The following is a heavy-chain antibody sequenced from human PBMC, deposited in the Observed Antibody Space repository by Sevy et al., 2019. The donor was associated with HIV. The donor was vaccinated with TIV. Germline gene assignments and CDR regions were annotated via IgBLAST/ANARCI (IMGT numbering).Heavy chain of an antibody. Sequence: ASVKVSCKASGYTFTSYYMHWVRQAPGQGLEWMGMISPSGGSRSYAQKFQGRGTMTRDTSTSIVYMELGSLGYEDTAVYYCARDTGTSITARPSAFDIWGQGTMVTVSS. CDR1: GYTFTSYY. V-gene: IGHV1-46*01. CDR2: ISPSGGSR. CDR3: ARDTGTSITARPSAFDI. J-gene: IGHJ3*02. D-gene: IGHD6-6*01.